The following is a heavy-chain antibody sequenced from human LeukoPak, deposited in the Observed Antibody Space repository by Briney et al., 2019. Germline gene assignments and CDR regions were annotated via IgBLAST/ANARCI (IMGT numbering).Heavy chain of an antibody. Sequence: GASVKVSCKASGYTFTAYYMHWVRQAPGQGLEWMGRIKPNSGGTNYRQKFQDRVTMTRDTSIIIPYMELSNLRSDATAVYYCARAGVWDSSDTSGYHNGAFDIWGQGTMVTVSS. J-gene: IGHJ3*02. CDR1: GYTFTAYY. CDR3: ARAGVWDSSDTSGYHNGAFDI. V-gene: IGHV1-2*06. D-gene: IGHD3-22*01. CDR2: IKPNSGGT.